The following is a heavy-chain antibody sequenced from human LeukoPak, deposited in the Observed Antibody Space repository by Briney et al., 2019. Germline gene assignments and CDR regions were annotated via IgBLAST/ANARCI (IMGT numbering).Heavy chain of an antibody. Sequence: GGSLRLSCAASEFTFSSFAMSWVRQAPGKGLEWVSHISGSGGSTFYADSVKGRFTISRGNSKNTLYLQMDSLRAEDTAIYYCAKVITMTPGDYWGQGTLVTVSS. J-gene: IGHJ4*02. V-gene: IGHV3-23*01. D-gene: IGHD3-22*01. CDR2: ISGSGGST. CDR3: AKVITMTPGDY. CDR1: EFTFSSFA.